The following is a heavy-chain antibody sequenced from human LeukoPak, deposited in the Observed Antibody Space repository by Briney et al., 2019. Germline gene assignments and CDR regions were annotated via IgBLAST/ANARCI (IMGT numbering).Heavy chain of an antibody. V-gene: IGHV3-48*03. Sequence: GGSLRLSCAASGFTFSSYEMHWVRQAPGKGLEWVSYISSSGSTIYYADSVKSRFTISRDNAKNSLYLQMNSLRAEATAVYYCARGGSSGWYYYYMDVWGKGTTVTVSS. CDR2: ISSSGSTI. J-gene: IGHJ6*03. D-gene: IGHD6-25*01. CDR3: ARGGSSGWYYYYMDV. CDR1: GFTFSSYE.